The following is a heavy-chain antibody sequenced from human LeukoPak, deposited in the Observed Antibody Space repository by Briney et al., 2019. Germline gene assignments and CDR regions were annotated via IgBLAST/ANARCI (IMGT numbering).Heavy chain of an antibody. CDR2: INTDGSTT. V-gene: IGHV3-74*01. J-gene: IGHJ4*02. CDR3: AKSGSIWYYFDY. CDR1: GFTFSIYW. D-gene: IGHD6-13*01. Sequence: PGGSLRLSCAASGFTFSIYWMHWVRQTPGKGLMWVSRINTDGSTTNYADSVKGRFTISRDNSKNTLYLQMNSLRAEDTAVYYCAKSGSIWYYFDYWGQGTLVTASS.